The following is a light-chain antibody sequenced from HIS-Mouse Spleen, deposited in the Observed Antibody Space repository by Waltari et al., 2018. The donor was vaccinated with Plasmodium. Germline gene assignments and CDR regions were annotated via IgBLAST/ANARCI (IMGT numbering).Light chain of an antibody. CDR3: QAWDSSTDYV. Sequence: SYELTQPPSVSVSPGQTASITCSGDKLGDKYACWYQQKPGQSPVLVIYQDSKGPSGIPERFSGSNSGNTATLTISGTQAMDEADYYCQAWDSSTDYVFGTGTKVTVL. V-gene: IGLV3-1*01. CDR1: KLGDKY. CDR2: QDS. J-gene: IGLJ1*01.